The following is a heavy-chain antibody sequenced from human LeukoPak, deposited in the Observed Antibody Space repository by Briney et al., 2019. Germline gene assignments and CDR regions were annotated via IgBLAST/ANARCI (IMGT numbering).Heavy chain of an antibody. Sequence: GGSLRLSCAASGFTFDDYAMHWVRQAPGKGLEWVSLISWDGGSTYYADSVKGRFTISRDNSKNSLYLQMNSLRAEDTALYYCAKDIGVRLGELSFDYWGQGTLVTVSS. V-gene: IGHV3-43D*03. D-gene: IGHD3-16*02. J-gene: IGHJ4*02. CDR3: AKDIGVRLGELSFDY. CDR1: GFTFDDYA. CDR2: ISWDGGST.